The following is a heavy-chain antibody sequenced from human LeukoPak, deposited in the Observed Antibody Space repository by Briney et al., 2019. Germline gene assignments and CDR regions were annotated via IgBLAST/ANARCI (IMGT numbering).Heavy chain of an antibody. V-gene: IGHV3-20*04. Sequence: PGGSLRLSCAASGFTFDDYDMSWVRQAPGKGLEWVSGIFWNGGSTGYADSVKGRFTISRDNAKNSLYLQMNSLRAEDTALYYCARGASRAAAGTNFDYWGQGTLVTVSS. J-gene: IGHJ4*02. CDR1: GFTFDDYD. D-gene: IGHD6-13*01. CDR3: ARGASRAAAGTNFDY. CDR2: IFWNGGST.